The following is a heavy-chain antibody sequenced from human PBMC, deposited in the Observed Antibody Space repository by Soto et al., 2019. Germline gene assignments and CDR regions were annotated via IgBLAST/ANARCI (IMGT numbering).Heavy chain of an antibody. Sequence: SETLSLTCTVSGGSICSSRNYWGWIRQPPGKGLEWIGSIYYSGSTYYNPSLKSRVTISVDTSKNQFSLKLSSVTAADTAVYYCARHESVAGTFDYWGQGTLVTVSS. CDR3: ARHESVAGTFDY. V-gene: IGHV4-39*01. D-gene: IGHD6-19*01. CDR1: GGSICSSRNY. J-gene: IGHJ4*02. CDR2: IYYSGST.